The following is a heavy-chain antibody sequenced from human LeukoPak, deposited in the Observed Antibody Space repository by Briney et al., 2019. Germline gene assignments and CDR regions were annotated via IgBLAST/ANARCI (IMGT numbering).Heavy chain of an antibody. CDR1: GYTFTSYD. Sequence: ASVKVSCKASGYTFTSYDINWVRQATGQGLEWMGWMNPNSGNTGYAQKFQGRVTITRNTSISTAYMELSSLRSEDTAVYYCARGGNGHYYYYMDVWGKGTTVTVSS. V-gene: IGHV1-8*03. D-gene: IGHD1-14*01. J-gene: IGHJ6*03. CDR2: MNPNSGNT. CDR3: ARGGNGHYYYYMDV.